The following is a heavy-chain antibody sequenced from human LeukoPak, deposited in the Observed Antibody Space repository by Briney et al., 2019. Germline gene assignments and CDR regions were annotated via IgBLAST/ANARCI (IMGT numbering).Heavy chain of an antibody. CDR2: IYTSGST. D-gene: IGHD5-12*01. CDR1: GGSISSSSYY. Sequence: SETLSLTCTVSGGSISSSSYYWGWIRQPPGKGLEWIGRIYTSGSTNYNPSLKSRVTMSVDTSKNQFSLKLSSVTAADTAVYYCARDRYSGYARGPSAYMDVWGKGTTVTVSS. CDR3: ARDRYSGYARGPSAYMDV. J-gene: IGHJ6*03. V-gene: IGHV4-39*07.